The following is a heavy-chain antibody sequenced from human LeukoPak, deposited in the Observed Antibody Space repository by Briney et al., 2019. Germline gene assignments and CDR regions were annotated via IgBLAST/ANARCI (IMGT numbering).Heavy chain of an antibody. V-gene: IGHV3-48*02. J-gene: IGHJ4*02. CDR3: ARTAKTLQFLEWSKGGFDY. CDR1: GFTFSSYS. Sequence: HTGGSLRLSCAASGFTFSSYSMNWVRQAPGKGLEWVSYISSSSSTIYYADSVKGRFTISRDNAKNSLYLQMNSLRDEDTAVYYCARTAKTLQFLEWSKGGFDYWGQGTLVTVSS. D-gene: IGHD3-3*01. CDR2: ISSSSSTI.